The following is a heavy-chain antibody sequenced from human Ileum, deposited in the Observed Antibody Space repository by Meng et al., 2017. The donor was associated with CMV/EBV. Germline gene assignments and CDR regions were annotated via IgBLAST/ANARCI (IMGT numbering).Heavy chain of an antibody. CDR2: IYPHSGGT. Sequence: ASVKVSCKASGYTFAAYYIHWVRQAPGQGLEWMGWIYPHSGGTNNAQRFQGGVTMTRDTSISTAFMDMSSLISDDTAVYYCARVGRGGDYYGMDVWGQGTTVTVSS. D-gene: IGHD1-26*01. CDR1: GYTFAAYY. V-gene: IGHV1-2*02. J-gene: IGHJ6*02. CDR3: ARVGRGGDYYGMDV.